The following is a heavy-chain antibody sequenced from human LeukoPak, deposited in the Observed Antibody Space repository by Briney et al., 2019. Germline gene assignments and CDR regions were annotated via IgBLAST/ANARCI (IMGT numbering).Heavy chain of an antibody. D-gene: IGHD3-10*01. CDR1: GYTFTSYG. CDR2: ISAYNGNT. J-gene: IGHJ4*02. Sequence: GASVKVSCKASGYTFTSYGISWVRQAPGQGLEWMGWISAYNGNTNYAQKLQGRVTMTTDTSTSTAYMELRSLRSDDTAVCYCARGRSGWNYYGSGSYPLVYFDYWGQGTLVTVSS. CDR3: ARGRSGWNYYGSGSYPLVYFDY. V-gene: IGHV1-18*04.